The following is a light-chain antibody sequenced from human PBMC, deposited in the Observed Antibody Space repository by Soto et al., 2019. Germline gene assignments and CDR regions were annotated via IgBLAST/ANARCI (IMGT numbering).Light chain of an antibody. CDR3: QQTDKLPLT. Sequence: DIQMTQSPSPLPASVGDRVIITCQAIQAISNHLNWYQQKPGRAPKLLIYDTSNLETGVPSRFRGSGGGTDFTFTITSLQPEDFATYFCQQTDKLPLTFGGGTKVDMK. V-gene: IGKV1-33*01. J-gene: IGKJ4*01. CDR2: DTS. CDR1: QAISNH.